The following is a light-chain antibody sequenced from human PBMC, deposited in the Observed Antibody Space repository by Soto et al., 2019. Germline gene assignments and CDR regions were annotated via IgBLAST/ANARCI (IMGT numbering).Light chain of an antibody. CDR2: DAS. CDR3: QQYDNIPRT. J-gene: IGKJ1*01. V-gene: IGKV1-33*01. Sequence: DIQMTQSPSSLSASVGDRVTITCQASQEISNYLNWYQQKAGKAPKLLSYDASNLETGVPSRFSGSGSGTDFTFTISSLQPEDIATYYCQQYDNIPRTFGQGTKVEIK. CDR1: QEISNY.